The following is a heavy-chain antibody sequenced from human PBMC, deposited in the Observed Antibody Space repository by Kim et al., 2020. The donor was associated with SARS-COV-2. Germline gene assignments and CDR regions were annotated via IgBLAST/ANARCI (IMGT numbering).Heavy chain of an antibody. J-gene: IGHJ4*02. V-gene: IGHV3-30*03. Sequence: SSENYADSVKGRFTISRDNSRNTLFLQMNNLRAEDTAVYYCARGLADMVNFWGQGSLVIVSS. CDR2: SSE. CDR3: ARGLADMVNF. D-gene: IGHD3-10*01.